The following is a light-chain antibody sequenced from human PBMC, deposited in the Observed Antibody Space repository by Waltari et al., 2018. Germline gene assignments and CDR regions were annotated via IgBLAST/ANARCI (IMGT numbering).Light chain of an antibody. CDR1: SGHSSYD. CDR3: QTWGTGIRV. V-gene: IGLV4-69*01. CDR2: LNSDGSH. J-gene: IGLJ3*02. Sequence: QLVLTQSPSASASLGASDKLTCTLSSGHSSYDIAWHQQQPEKGPRYLMKLNSDGSHSKGDGIPDRFSGSSSGAERYLTISSLQSEDEADYYCQTWGTGIRVFGGGTKLTVL.